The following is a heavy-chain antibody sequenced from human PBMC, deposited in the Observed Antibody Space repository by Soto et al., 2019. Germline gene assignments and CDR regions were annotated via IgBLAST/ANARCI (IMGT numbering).Heavy chain of an antibody. Sequence: GASVEVSCKASGGTFGSYASSWVRQAPGQGLEWMGGIIPIFGTANYAQKFQGRVTITADESTSTAYMELSSLRSEDTAVYYCARGPSFWSADYWGQGTLVTVSS. V-gene: IGHV1-69*13. CDR3: ARGPSFWSADY. D-gene: IGHD3-3*01. CDR1: GGTFGSYA. J-gene: IGHJ4*02. CDR2: IIPIFGTA.